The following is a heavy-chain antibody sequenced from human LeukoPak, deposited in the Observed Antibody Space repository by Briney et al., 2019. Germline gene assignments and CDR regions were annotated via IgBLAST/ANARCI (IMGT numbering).Heavy chain of an antibody. V-gene: IGHV1-69*06. CDR3: ATSIAVAGTEDY. Sequence: SVKVSCKASGGTFSSYAISWVRQAPGQGLGWMGGIIPIFGTANYAQKFQGRVTITADKSTSTAYMELSSLRSEDTAVYYCATSIAVAGTEDYWGQGTLVTVSS. D-gene: IGHD6-19*01. CDR1: GGTFSSYA. J-gene: IGHJ4*02. CDR2: IIPIFGTA.